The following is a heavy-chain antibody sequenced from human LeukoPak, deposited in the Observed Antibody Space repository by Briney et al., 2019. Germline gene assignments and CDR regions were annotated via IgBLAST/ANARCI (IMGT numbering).Heavy chain of an antibody. Sequence: PSETLSLTCTVSGGSISSYYWSWIRQPAGKGLEWIGRIYTSGSTNYNPSLKSRVTMSVDTSKNQFSLKLSSVTAADTAVYYCARVEYSSSLSRYWFDPWGQGTLVTVSS. CDR2: IYTSGST. D-gene: IGHD6-6*01. V-gene: IGHV4-4*07. CDR1: GGSISSYY. CDR3: ARVEYSSSLSRYWFDP. J-gene: IGHJ5*02.